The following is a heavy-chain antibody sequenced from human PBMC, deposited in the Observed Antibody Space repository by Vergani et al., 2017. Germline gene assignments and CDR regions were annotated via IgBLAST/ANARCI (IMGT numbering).Heavy chain of an antibody. D-gene: IGHD3-22*01. CDR3: AKDRRSTTLIILVVMAY. V-gene: IGHV3-23*01. CDR2: ISGSGDST. CDR1: EFTFSNYA. J-gene: IGHJ4*02. Sequence: EVQLLESGGGLVQPGGSLRLTCAASEFTFSNYAMNWVRQAPGKGLEWVSGISGSGDSTSYADSVKGRFTISRDNSKNTLYLQMNSLRAEDTAVYYCAKDRRSTTLIILVVMAYWGQGTLVTVSS.